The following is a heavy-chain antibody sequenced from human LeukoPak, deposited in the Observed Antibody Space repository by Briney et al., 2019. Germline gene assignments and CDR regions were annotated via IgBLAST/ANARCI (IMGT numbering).Heavy chain of an antibody. CDR2: ISGSGGST. V-gene: IGHV3-23*01. J-gene: IGHJ6*02. Sequence: GGSLRLSCAASGFTFSSYAMSWVRQAPGKGLEWVSAISGSGGSTYYAGSVKGRFTISRHNSKNTLYLQMNSLRAEGTAVYYCARGLYSSGWSVGMEVWGQGTTVTVSS. D-gene: IGHD6-19*01. CDR1: GFTFSSYA. CDR3: ARGLYSSGWSVGMEV.